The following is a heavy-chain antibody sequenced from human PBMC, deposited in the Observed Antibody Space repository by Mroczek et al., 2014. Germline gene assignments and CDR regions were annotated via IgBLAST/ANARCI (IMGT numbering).Heavy chain of an antibody. CDR3: ARDTKGYSLGRYYYYYMDV. CDR1: GGSISSYY. CDR2: IYYSGST. V-gene: IGHV4-59*01. J-gene: IGHJ6*03. Sequence: QVQLQESGPGLVKPSETLSLTCTVSGGSISSYYWSWIRQPPGKGLEWIGYIYYSGSTNYNPSLKSRVTISVDTSKNQFSLKLSSVTAADTAVYYCARDTKGYSLGRYYYYYMDVWGKGTTVTVSS. D-gene: IGHD5-18*01.